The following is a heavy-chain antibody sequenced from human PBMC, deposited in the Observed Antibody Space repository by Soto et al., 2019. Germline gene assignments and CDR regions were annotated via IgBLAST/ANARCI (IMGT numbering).Heavy chain of an antibody. CDR3: AMFFMVVGIMGAFDF. CDR2: IYYCGST. CDR1: GGSISRGGSY. V-gene: IGHV4-31*11. J-gene: IGHJ3*01. Sequence: VQLQESGPGLGKPSQSLSLTCAVSGGSISRGGSYWSWIRQHPGKGLGWLGYIYYCGSTYYHPSLKSRVTISVDTSKSQFAVKRSSGTGADTAVYYCAMFFMVVGIMGAFDFWGQGTIVSVSS. D-gene: IGHD3-10*01.